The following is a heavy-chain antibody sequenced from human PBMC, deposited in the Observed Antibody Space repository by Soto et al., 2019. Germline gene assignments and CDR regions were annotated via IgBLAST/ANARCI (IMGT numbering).Heavy chain of an antibody. CDR3: ARTTNGDYAY. CDR1: GGSISSYY. Sequence: NPSETLSLTCTVSGGSISSYYWSWIRQPPGKGLEWIGYIYYSGSTNYNPSLKSRVTISVDTSKNQFSLKLSSVTAADTAVYYCARTTNGDYAYWGQGTLVTVSS. J-gene: IGHJ4*02. D-gene: IGHD4-17*01. CDR2: IYYSGST. V-gene: IGHV4-59*01.